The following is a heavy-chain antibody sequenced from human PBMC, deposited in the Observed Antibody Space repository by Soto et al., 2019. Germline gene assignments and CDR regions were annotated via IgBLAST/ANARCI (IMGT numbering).Heavy chain of an antibody. CDR1: GYTFTSYY. J-gene: IGHJ3*02. D-gene: IGHD4-17*01. CDR3: AREDGDYALDRAFDI. V-gene: IGHV1-46*03. Sequence: QVQLVQSGAEVKKPGASVKVSCKASGYTFTSYYMHWVRQAPGQGLEWMGIINPSGGSTSYAQKFPGRVTMSRDTSTSTVYMELSSLRSEDTAVYYCAREDGDYALDRAFDIWGQGTMVTVSS. CDR2: INPSGGST.